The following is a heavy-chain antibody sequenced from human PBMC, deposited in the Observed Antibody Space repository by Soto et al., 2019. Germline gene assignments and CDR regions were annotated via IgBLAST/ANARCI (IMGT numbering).Heavy chain of an antibody. J-gene: IGHJ6*02. CDR3: ARARYCSGGSCYRGYYYGMDV. CDR2: INPSGGST. Sequence: ASVKVSCKASGYTFTSYYMHWVRQAPGQGLEWMGIINPSGGSTSYAQKFQGRVTMTRDTSTSTVYMELSSLRSEDTAVYYCARARYCSGGSCYRGYYYGMDVWGQGTTVTVSS. CDR1: GYTFTSYY. V-gene: IGHV1-46*01. D-gene: IGHD2-15*01.